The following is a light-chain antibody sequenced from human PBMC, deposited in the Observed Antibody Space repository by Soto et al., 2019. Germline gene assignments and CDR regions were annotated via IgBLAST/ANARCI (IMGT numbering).Light chain of an antibody. V-gene: IGLV3-21*02. CDR3: QVWHGPSDQWV. Sequence: SYVLTQPPSVSVAPGQTARITCGGDNIGSKSVHWYQQKPGQAPVLVVYDVTDRPSGIPERFSGSNSGNTATLTINRVEAGDEADYYCQVWHGPSDQWVFGGGTKLTVL. J-gene: IGLJ3*02. CDR1: NIGSKS. CDR2: DVT.